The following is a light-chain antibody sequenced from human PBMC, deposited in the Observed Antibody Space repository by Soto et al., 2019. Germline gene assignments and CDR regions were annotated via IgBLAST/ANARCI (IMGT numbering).Light chain of an antibody. CDR1: STDFVSYNR. CDR3: SLYTTENPDV. Sequence: SVLTQPPSVSGSPGQSVTISCTGTSTDFVSYNRVSWYQQPPGTAPKLIIYEASNRPSGVPDRFSGSKSGNTDYLTISGLQAADEADYYCSLYTTENPDVFAIGTKFTVL. V-gene: IGLV2-18*01. CDR2: EAS. J-gene: IGLJ1*01.